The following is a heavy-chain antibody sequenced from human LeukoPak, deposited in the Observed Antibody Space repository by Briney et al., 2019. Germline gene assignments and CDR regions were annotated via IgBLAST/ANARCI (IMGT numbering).Heavy chain of an antibody. Sequence: PPGGSLRLSCAASGFTFSSYAMNWVRQAPGKGLEWVSYISSSSSNIYYADSVKGRFTISRDNAKNSLYLQMNSLRAEDTAVYYCARRGDFWSGYQTYYSYYYMDVWGKGTTVTVSS. CDR2: ISSSSSNI. V-gene: IGHV3-48*01. J-gene: IGHJ6*03. CDR1: GFTFSSYA. CDR3: ARRGDFWSGYQTYYSYYYMDV. D-gene: IGHD3-3*01.